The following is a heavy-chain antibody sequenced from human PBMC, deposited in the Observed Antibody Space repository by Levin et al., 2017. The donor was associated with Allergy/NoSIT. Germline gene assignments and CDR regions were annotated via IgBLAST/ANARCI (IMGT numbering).Heavy chain of an antibody. V-gene: IGHV3-21*01. CDR1: GFTFSSYS. CDR2: ISSSSSYI. Sequence: PGGSLRLSCAASGFTFSSYSMNWVRQAPGKGLEWVSSISSSSSYIYYADSVKGRFTISRDNAKNSLYLQMNSLRAEDTAVYYCARVQYYDFWSGYYPTIHGEYYYYGMDVWGQGTTVTVSS. CDR3: ARVQYYDFWSGYYPTIHGEYYYYGMDV. D-gene: IGHD3-3*01. J-gene: IGHJ6*02.